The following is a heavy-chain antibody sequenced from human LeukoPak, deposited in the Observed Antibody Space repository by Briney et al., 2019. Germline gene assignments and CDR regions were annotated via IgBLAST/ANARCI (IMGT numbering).Heavy chain of an antibody. Sequence: SETLSLTCTVSGGSISIGSYYWGWIRQPPGKGLEWIGSLFYTGNTYYNPSLKSRVTISVDTSKNQFSLKLRSVTAADTAVYYCARHGSSWYYFDYWGQGTLVTVSS. CDR3: ARHGSSWYYFDY. CDR1: GGSISIGSYY. V-gene: IGHV4-39*01. D-gene: IGHD6-13*01. J-gene: IGHJ4*02. CDR2: LFYTGNT.